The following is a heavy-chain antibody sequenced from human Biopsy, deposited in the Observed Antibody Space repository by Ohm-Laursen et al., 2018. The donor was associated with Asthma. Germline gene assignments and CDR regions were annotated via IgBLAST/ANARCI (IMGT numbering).Heavy chain of an antibody. CDR2: ISYDGSNK. J-gene: IGHJ4*02. D-gene: IGHD3-3*01. V-gene: IGHV3-30*03. Sequence: SLRLSCAASGFTFSSYGMHWVRQAQGKGLEWVAVISYDGSNKNYADSVKGRFTISRDNSKNTLYLQMNSLRAEDTAVYYCASQGSGPDFWSGYYYFDYWGQGTLVTVSS. CDR1: GFTFSSYG. CDR3: ASQGSGPDFWSGYYYFDY.